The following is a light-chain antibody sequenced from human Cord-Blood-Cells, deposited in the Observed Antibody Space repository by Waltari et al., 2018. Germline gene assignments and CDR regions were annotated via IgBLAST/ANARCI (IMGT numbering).Light chain of an antibody. Sequence: DIQMTQSPPTLSASVGDRVTIPGRASQSISSWLAWYQQKPGKAPKLLIYDASSLESGVPSRFSGSGSGTEFTLTISSLQPDDFATYYCQQYNSYSPYSFGQGTKPEIK. CDR1: QSISSW. CDR2: DAS. V-gene: IGKV1-5*01. CDR3: QQYNSYSPYS. J-gene: IGKJ2*03.